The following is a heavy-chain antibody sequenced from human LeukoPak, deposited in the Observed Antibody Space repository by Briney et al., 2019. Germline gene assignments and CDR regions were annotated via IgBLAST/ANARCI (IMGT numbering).Heavy chain of an antibody. V-gene: IGHV1-69*13. J-gene: IGHJ4*02. CDR2: IIPIFGTA. Sequence: SVKVSCKASGGTFSSYDISWVRQAPGQGLEWMGGIIPIFGTANYAQKFQGRVTITADESTSTAYMELSSLRSEDTAVYYCASGPPISPIFGVVINTFDYWGQGTLVTVSS. CDR1: GGTFSSYD. CDR3: ASGPPISPIFGVVINTFDY. D-gene: IGHD3-3*01.